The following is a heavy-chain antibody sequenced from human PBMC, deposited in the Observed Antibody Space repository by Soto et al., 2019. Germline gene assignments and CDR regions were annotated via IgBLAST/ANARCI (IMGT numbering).Heavy chain of an antibody. Sequence: PSETLSLTCTVSGGSISSGGYYWSWIRQHPGKGLEWIGYIYYSGSTYYNPSLKSRVTISVDTSKNQFSLKLSSVTAADTAVCYCARLDYDSSGYLDYWGQGTLVTVSS. D-gene: IGHD3-22*01. CDR2: IYYSGST. V-gene: IGHV4-31*03. J-gene: IGHJ4*02. CDR1: GGSISSGGYY. CDR3: ARLDYDSSGYLDY.